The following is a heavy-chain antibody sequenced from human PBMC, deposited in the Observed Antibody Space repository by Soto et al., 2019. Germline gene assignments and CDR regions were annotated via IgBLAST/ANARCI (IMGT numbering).Heavy chain of an antibody. D-gene: IGHD5-12*01. CDR1: GGSISNYY. CDR2: IYTSGST. J-gene: IGHJ4*02. V-gene: IGHV4-4*07. CDR3: ARGMSGYDYIFDY. Sequence: NPSETLSLTCTVSGGSISNYYWSWIRQPAGKGLEWIGRIYTSGSTNYNPSLKSRVTMSVDTSKNQFSLKLSSVTAADTAVYYCARGMSGYDYIFDYWGQGTLVTVSS.